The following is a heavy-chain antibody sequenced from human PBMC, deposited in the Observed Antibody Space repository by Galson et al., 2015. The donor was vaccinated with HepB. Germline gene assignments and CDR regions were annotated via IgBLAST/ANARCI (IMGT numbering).Heavy chain of an antibody. V-gene: IGHV3-74*01. CDR2: INSDGSST. CDR3: ARTGYCTNGVCYTGNDY. D-gene: IGHD2-8*01. Sequence: SLRLSCAASGFTFSSYWMHWVRQAPGKGLVWVSRINSDGSSTSYADSVKGRFTISRDNAKNTLYLQMNSLRAEDTAVYYCARTGYCTNGVCYTGNDYWGQGTLVTVSS. J-gene: IGHJ4*02. CDR1: GFTFSSYW.